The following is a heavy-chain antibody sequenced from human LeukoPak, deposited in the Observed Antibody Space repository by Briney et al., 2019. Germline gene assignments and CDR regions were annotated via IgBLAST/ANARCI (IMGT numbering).Heavy chain of an antibody. Sequence: PGGSLRLSCAASGFTFSSCAMSWVRQAPGKGLEWVSAISGSGGSTYYADSVKGRFTISRDNSKNTLYLQMNSLRAEDTAVYYCAGGGGYCSSTSCLPSDYWGQGTLVTVSS. V-gene: IGHV3-23*01. CDR2: ISGSGGST. CDR3: AGGGGYCSSTSCLPSDY. D-gene: IGHD2-2*03. J-gene: IGHJ4*02. CDR1: GFTFSSCA.